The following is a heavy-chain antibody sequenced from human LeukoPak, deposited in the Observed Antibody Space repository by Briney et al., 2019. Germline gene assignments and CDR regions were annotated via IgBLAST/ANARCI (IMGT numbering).Heavy chain of an antibody. D-gene: IGHD3-22*01. Sequence: GGSLRLSCAASGFIVSSNYMSWVRQAPGKGLEWVSVIYSGGGISYADSVKGRFTISRDNSKNTLYLQMNSLRADDTAVYYCARGAERSGYDYWGQGTLVTVAS. CDR2: IYSGGGI. CDR1: GFIVSSNY. CDR3: ARGAERSGYDY. V-gene: IGHV3-53*01. J-gene: IGHJ4*02.